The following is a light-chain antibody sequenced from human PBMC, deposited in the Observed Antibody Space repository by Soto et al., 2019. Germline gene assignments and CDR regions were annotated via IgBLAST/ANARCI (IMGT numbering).Light chain of an antibody. CDR2: KAS. CDR1: QSVSGW. Sequence: DIQMTQSPSNLSASVGDRVTITCRASQSVSGWLAWYQQRPGKAPNLLVSKASSLESGVPSRFSGSGSGTEFTLTISSLQPDDFATYYCQHYDTYPLTFGGGTKVEIK. J-gene: IGKJ4*01. V-gene: IGKV1-5*03. CDR3: QHYDTYPLT.